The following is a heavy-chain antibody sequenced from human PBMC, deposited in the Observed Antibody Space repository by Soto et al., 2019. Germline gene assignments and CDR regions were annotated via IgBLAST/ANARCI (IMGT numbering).Heavy chain of an antibody. CDR2: INHSGST. CDR1: GGSFSGYY. D-gene: IGHD3-16*01. CDR3: ASSGPGGYAVDY. Sequence: QVQLQQWGAGLLKPSETLSLTCAVYGGSFSGYYWSWIRQPPGKGLEWIGEINHSGSTNYNPSLKSRVTISVDTSKNQFSLKLSSVTAADTAVYYCASSGPGGYAVDYWGQGTLVTVSS. V-gene: IGHV4-34*01. J-gene: IGHJ4*02.